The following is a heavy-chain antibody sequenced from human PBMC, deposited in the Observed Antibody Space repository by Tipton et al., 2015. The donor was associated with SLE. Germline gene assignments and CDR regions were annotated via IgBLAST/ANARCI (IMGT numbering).Heavy chain of an antibody. CDR3: ARDRGTDYYYYYMDV. Sequence: SLRLSCAASGFTFHDYAMQWVRQAPGKGLEWVSGISWNSGNIAYADSVKGRFIISRDNAKNSLHLQMNSLEAEDTALYYCARDRGTDYYYYYMDVWGKGTTVTVSS. CDR1: GFTFHDYA. V-gene: IGHV3-9*01. D-gene: IGHD2-8*02. CDR2: ISWNSGNI. J-gene: IGHJ6*03.